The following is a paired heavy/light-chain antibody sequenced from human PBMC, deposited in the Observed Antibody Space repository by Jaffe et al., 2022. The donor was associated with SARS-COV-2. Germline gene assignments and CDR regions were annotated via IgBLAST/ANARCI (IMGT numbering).Heavy chain of an antibody. CDR1: GGSISSYY. J-gene: IGHJ4*02. D-gene: IGHD4-17*01. CDR2: IFYTGST. V-gene: IGHV4-59*01. Sequence: QVHLQESGPGLVKPSETLSLTCTVSGGSISSYYWNWIRQPPGKGLEWIGNIFYTGSTNHNPSLKSRVTISVDTSKNQFSLKLSSVTAADTAVYYCARNYGDHDGAFDYWGQGTLVTVSS. CDR3: ARNYGDHDGAFDY.
Light chain of an antibody. Sequence: DIVMTQSPDSLAVSLGERATMNCKSSQSVLYSANNKNYLAWYQQKPGQPPKLLIYWASTRESGVPDRFSGSGSGTDFTLTISSLQAEDVAVYYCQQYNRNPLTFGGGTKVEMK. J-gene: IGKJ4*01. CDR1: QSVLYSANNKNY. V-gene: IGKV4-1*01. CDR2: WAS. CDR3: QQYNRNPLT.